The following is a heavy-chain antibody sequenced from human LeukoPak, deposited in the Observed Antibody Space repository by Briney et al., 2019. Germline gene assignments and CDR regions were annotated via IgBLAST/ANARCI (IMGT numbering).Heavy chain of an antibody. CDR3: ARMLKDIVVVPAANAFDI. J-gene: IGHJ3*02. Sequence: SQTLSLTCTVSGGSISSGDYYWSWIRQPPGKGLEWIGYIYHSGSTYYNPSLKSRVTISVDRSKNQFSLKLSSVTAADTAVYYCARMLKDIVVVPAANAFDIWGQGTMVTVSS. CDR2: IYHSGST. CDR1: GGSISSGDYY. D-gene: IGHD2-2*01. V-gene: IGHV4-30-4*01.